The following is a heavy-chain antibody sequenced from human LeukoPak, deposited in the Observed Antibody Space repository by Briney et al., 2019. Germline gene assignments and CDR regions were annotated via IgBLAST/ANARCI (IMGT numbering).Heavy chain of an antibody. D-gene: IGHD4-17*01. CDR3: ARGYGDYALFDY. CDR2: ISSSGSTI. CDR1: GFTFSSYE. J-gene: IGHJ4*02. V-gene: IGHV3-48*03. Sequence: GGSLRLSCAASGFTFSSYEMNWVRQAPGKGLEWVSYISSSGSTIYYADSVKGRFTISRDNAKNSLYLQMNSLRAEDTAVYYCARGYGDYALFDYWGQGTLVTVSS.